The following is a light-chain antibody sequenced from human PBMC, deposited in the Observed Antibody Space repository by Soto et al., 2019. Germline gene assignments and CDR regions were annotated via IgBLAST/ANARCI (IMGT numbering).Light chain of an antibody. J-gene: IGLJ3*02. Sequence: QSVLSQPASVSGSPGQSITISCTGASSDLGSYNLVSWYQQHPGKAPKVMIYEVNKRSSGVSTRFSGSTSGNTASLTISGLQAEEEAADYCCSYPGGTTTRVFGAGTKLTVL. CDR1: SSDLGSYNL. CDR3: CSYPGGTTTRV. V-gene: IGLV2-23*02. CDR2: EVN.